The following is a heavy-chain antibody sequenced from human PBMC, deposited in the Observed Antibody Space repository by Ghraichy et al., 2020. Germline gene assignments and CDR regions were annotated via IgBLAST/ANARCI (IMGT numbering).Heavy chain of an antibody. D-gene: IGHD4-11*01. CDR1: GFTFSSYS. V-gene: IGHV3-21*01. CDR3: ARGSSNYGMDV. CDR2: ISSSSSYI. Sequence: GESLNISCAASGFTFSSYSMNWVRQAPGKGLEWVSSISSSSSYIYYADSVKGRFTISRDNAKNSLYLQMNSLRAEDTAVYYCARGSSNYGMDVWGQGTTVTVSS. J-gene: IGHJ6*02.